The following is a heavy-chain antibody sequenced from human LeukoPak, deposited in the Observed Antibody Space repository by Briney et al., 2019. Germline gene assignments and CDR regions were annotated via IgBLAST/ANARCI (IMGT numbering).Heavy chain of an antibody. CDR3: ARDRFEGYSNYVSDY. J-gene: IGHJ4*02. D-gene: IGHD4-11*01. Sequence: SQSLSLTCTVSGCSISSGSYYWSWIRQPAGKGLDSIGRSYTSGSTNYNPSPKSRVTMSVDTSNNQFSLKQRSVTAADTAVYYCARDRFEGYSNYVSDYWGQGTLVTVSS. CDR2: SYTSGST. V-gene: IGHV4-61*02. CDR1: GCSISSGSYY.